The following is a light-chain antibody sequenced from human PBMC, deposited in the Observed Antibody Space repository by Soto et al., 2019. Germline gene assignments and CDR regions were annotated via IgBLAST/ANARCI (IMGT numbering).Light chain of an antibody. CDR3: AAWDDSLNGPV. V-gene: IGLV1-44*01. CDR2: DTN. J-gene: IGLJ2*01. CDR1: SSNIGLND. Sequence: QSVLTQPPSASGTPGQTVTISCSGSSSNIGLNDVHWYRQLSGTAPQILIYDTNQQATGVPDRFSGSRSGTSVSLAIHGLQSEDEADYHCAAWDDSLNGPVFGGGTKVTVL.